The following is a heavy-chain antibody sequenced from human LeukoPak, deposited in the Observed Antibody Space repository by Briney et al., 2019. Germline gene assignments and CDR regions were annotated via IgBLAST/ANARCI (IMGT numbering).Heavy chain of an antibody. J-gene: IGHJ4*02. CDR1: GGSISSYY. CDR2: IYYSGST. V-gene: IGHV4-59*08. D-gene: IGHD3-10*01. Sequence: PSETLSLTCTVSGGSISSYYWSWIRQPPGKGLEWIGYIYYSGSTNYNPSLKSRVTISVDTSKNQISLKLSSVTAADTAVYYCARYYGSGSARFDYWGQGTLVTVSS. CDR3: ARYYGSGSARFDY.